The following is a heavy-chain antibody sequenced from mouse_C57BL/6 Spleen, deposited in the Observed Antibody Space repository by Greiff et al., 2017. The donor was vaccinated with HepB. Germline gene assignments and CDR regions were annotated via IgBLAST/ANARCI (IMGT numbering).Heavy chain of an antibody. V-gene: IGHV1-7*01. D-gene: IGHD1-1*01. J-gene: IGHJ2*01. CDR3: ATPPITTVVATGFDY. CDR1: GYTFTSYW. CDR2: INPRSGYT. Sequence: VQLQQSGAELAKPGASVKLSCKASGYTFTSYWMHWVKQRPGQGLEWIGYINPRSGYTKYNQKFKDKATLTADKSSSTAYMQLSSLTYEDSAVYYCATPPITTVVATGFDYWGQGTTLTVSS.